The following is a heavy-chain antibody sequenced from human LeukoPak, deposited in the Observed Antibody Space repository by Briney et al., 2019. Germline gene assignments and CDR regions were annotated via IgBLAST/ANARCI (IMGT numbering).Heavy chain of an antibody. D-gene: IGHD1-26*01. J-gene: IGHJ4*02. CDR2: ISYDGKKN. Sequence: PGGSLRLSCAASGFTFSHFAMHWVRQAPGKGLEWVAVISYDGKKNYYADSVKGRFTLSRDDSANTLYLQMNSLRAEDTAVYYCAKYFRADSGNYYRSFDYWGQGTLVTVSS. CDR3: AKYFRADSGNYYRSFDY. V-gene: IGHV3-30*18. CDR1: GFTFSHFA.